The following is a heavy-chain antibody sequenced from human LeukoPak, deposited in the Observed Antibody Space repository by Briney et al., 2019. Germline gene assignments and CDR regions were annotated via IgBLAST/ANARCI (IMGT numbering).Heavy chain of an antibody. CDR2: INPNSGGT. V-gene: IGHV1-2*02. D-gene: IGHD6-6*01. CDR1: GYTFTGYY. Sequence: ASGEVSCKASGYTFTGYYMHWVRQAPGQGLEWMGWINPNSGGTNYAQKFQGRVTMTRDTSISTAYMEVSSLRSDDTAVYYCARGGDIASRPFDYWGQGTLVTVSS. J-gene: IGHJ4*02. CDR3: ARGGDIASRPFDY.